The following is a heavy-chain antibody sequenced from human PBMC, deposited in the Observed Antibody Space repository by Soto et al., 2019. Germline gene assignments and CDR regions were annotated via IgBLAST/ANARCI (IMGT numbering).Heavy chain of an antibody. CDR3: ARGPYYYVWGSDPAHFDY. V-gene: IGHV3-11*01. CDR2: ISSSGSTI. Sequence: GGSLRLSCAASGFTFSDYYMSWIRQAPGKGLEWVSYISSSGSTIYYADSVKGRFTISRDNAKNSLYLQMNSLRAEDTAVYYCARGPYYYVWGSDPAHFDYWGQGTLVTVSS. CDR1: GFTFSDYY. J-gene: IGHJ4*02. D-gene: IGHD3-16*02.